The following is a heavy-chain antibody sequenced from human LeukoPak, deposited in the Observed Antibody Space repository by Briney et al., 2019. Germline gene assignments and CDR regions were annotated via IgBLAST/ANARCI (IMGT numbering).Heavy chain of an antibody. CDR2: IHHSGST. D-gene: IGHD3-10*01. CDR1: GGSFSGYY. V-gene: IGHV4-34*01. CDR3: ARAARLGDFGSGSSHSPGYDY. J-gene: IGHJ4*02. Sequence: SETLSLTCAVYGGSFSGYYWSWFRQSPGKGLEWIGEIHHSGSTNYNPSLKSRVTISLDTSENQFSLKLSSVTAADTAVYYCARAARLGDFGSGSSHSPGYDYWGQGTLVTVSS.